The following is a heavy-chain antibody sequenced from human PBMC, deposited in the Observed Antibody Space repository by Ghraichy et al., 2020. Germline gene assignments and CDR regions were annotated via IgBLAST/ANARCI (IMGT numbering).Heavy chain of an antibody. V-gene: IGHV3-7*01. CDR3: ARVMLYSYGLDY. D-gene: IGHD5-18*01. J-gene: IGHJ4*02. Sequence: GGSLRLSCAASGFTLSSYWMSWVRQAPGKGLEWVANIKQDGSEKYYVDSVKGRFTISRDNAKISLYLQMNSLRAEDTAVYYCARVMLYSYGLDYWGQGILVTVSS. CDR1: GFTLSSYW. CDR2: IKQDGSEK.